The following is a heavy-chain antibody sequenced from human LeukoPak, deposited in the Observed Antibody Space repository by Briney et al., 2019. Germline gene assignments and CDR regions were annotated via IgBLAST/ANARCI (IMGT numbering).Heavy chain of an antibody. CDR2: ISGSGSST. V-gene: IGHV3-23*01. CDR1: GFTFSNYA. Sequence: EGSLRLSCAASGFTFSNYAMSWVRQAPGKGLEWVSAISGSGSSTYYADSVKGRFTISRDNSKNTLYLQMNSLRAEDTAVYYCAKGTAGVYYYYTMDVWGQGTTVTVSS. CDR3: AKGTAGVYYYYTMDV. J-gene: IGHJ6*02. D-gene: IGHD2-2*01.